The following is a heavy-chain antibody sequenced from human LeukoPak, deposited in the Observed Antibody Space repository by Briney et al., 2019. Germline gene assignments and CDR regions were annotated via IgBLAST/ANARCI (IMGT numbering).Heavy chain of an antibody. CDR3: ARVARLGELSYNFDY. CDR1: GGTFSTYA. V-gene: IGHV1-69*13. J-gene: IGHJ4*02. D-gene: IGHD3-16*02. CDR2: IIPIFGTA. Sequence: ASVKVSCKASGGTFSTYAISWVRQAPGHGLEWMGGIIPIFGTAKYAQKFQGRVTITADESTSTAYMELSSLRSEDTAVYYCARVARLGELSYNFDYWGQGTPVTVSS.